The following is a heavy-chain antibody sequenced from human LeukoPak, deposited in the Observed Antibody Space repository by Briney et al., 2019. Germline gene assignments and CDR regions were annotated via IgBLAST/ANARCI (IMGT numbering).Heavy chain of an antibody. CDR3: AKMGSHRGSSLGG. V-gene: IGHV3-23*01. CDR1: GFTFSNYA. CDR2: IYGSGGGT. Sequence: GGSLRLSCSASGFTFSNYAMTWVRQAPGKGLEWVSTIYGSGGGTYYADSVKGRFTISRDNSKNTLYVQMNSLRAEDTAVYYCAKMGSHRGSSLGGWGQGTLVTVSS. J-gene: IGHJ4*02. D-gene: IGHD1-26*01.